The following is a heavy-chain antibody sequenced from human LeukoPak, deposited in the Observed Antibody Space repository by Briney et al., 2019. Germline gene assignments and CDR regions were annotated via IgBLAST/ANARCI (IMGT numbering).Heavy chain of an antibody. Sequence: GGSLRLSCAASGFTFSSYWMHWVRQAPGKGLVWVSRINSDGSSTSYADSVKGRFTISRDNAKNTLYLQMNSLRAEDTAVYYCARDLKAWDYYGSYWFDPWGQGTLVTVSS. CDR2: INSDGSST. D-gene: IGHD3-10*01. J-gene: IGHJ5*02. CDR3: ARDLKAWDYYGSYWFDP. CDR1: GFTFSSYW. V-gene: IGHV3-74*01.